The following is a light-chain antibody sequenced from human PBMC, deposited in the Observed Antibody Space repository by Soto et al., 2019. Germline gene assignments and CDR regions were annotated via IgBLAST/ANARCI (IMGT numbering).Light chain of an antibody. V-gene: IGKV1-33*01. Sequence: DIQMTQSPSSLSASVGDRVTVTCHASQDITNYLNWYQQKPGKAPKLHINDASNLQKGVPSRFSGSAFETEFTFTITSLQPEDIAAYYCQQYGNLPRTCGGGTKVDIK. CDR3: QQYGNLPRT. CDR2: DAS. CDR1: QDITNY. J-gene: IGKJ4*01.